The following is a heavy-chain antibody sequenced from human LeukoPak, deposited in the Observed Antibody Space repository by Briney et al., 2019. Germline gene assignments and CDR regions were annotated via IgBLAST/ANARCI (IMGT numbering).Heavy chain of an antibody. J-gene: IGHJ3*02. CDR2: IIHLFGLA. V-gene: IGHV1-69*04. CDR3: ARGRDYDSSGQYHQDI. D-gene: IGHD3-22*01. CDR1: GCTFHSYA. Sequence: GARVKAACQPSGCTFHSYAISGLREAPEQGLECVVRIIHLFGLANYAQKYQGRVTITADNSTSTAYMELSSLRSEDRAVYYCARGRDYDSSGQYHQDIWGQGTMVTVSS.